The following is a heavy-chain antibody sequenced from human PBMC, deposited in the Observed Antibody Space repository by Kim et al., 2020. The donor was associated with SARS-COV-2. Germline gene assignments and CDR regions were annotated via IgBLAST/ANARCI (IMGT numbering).Heavy chain of an antibody. CDR2: IYYSGST. D-gene: IGHD1-26*01. Sequence: SETLSLTCTVSGGSISSSSYYWGWIRQPPGKGLEWIGSIYYSGSTYYNPSLKSRVTISVDTSKNQFSLKLSSVTAADTAVYYCARNPGSYMQGWYFDLWG. CDR1: GGSISSSSYY. V-gene: IGHV4-39*07. CDR3: ARNPGSYMQGWYFDL. J-gene: IGHJ2*01.